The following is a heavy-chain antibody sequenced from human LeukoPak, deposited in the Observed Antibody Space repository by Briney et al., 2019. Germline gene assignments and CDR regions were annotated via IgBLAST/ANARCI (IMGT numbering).Heavy chain of an antibody. D-gene: IGHD6-25*01. J-gene: IGHJ6*03. CDR1: GGSISSYY. CDR2: IYTSGST. V-gene: IGHV4-4*07. Sequence: SETLSLTCTVSGGSISSYYWSWIRQPAGKGLEWIGRIYTSGSTNYNSSLKSRVTMSVDTSKNQFSLKLSSVTAADTAAYYCARDLAAPGDYYYYYMDVWGKGTTVTVSS. CDR3: ARDLAAPGDYYYYYMDV.